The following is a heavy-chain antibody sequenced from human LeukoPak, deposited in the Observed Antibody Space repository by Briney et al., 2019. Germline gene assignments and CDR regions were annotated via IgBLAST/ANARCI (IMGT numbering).Heavy chain of an antibody. V-gene: IGHV3-15*01. CDR3: TTDGWTYYDSSNPHRDY. CDR2: IKSKTDGGTT. D-gene: IGHD3-3*01. Sequence: PGGSLRLSCAASGFTFSDAWMSWVRQAPGKGLEWIGRIKSKTDGGTTDYATPVKGRFTISRDDSKNMLYLQMNSLRTEDTAMYYCTTDGWTYYDSSNPHRDYWGQGSLVTVSS. CDR1: GFTFSDAW. J-gene: IGHJ4*02.